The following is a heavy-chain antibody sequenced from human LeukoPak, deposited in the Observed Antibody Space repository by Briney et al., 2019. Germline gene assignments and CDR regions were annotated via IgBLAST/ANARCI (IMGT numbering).Heavy chain of an antibody. V-gene: IGHV3-30-3*01. J-gene: IGHJ4*02. Sequence: PGGSLRLSCAASGFTFSSYAMPWVRQAPGKGLEWVAVISYDGSNKYYADSVKGRFTISRDNSKNTLYLQMNSLRAEDTAVYYCARVYGDYEQPFDYWGQGTLVTVSS. D-gene: IGHD4-17*01. CDR3: ARVYGDYEQPFDY. CDR2: ISYDGSNK. CDR1: GFTFSSYA.